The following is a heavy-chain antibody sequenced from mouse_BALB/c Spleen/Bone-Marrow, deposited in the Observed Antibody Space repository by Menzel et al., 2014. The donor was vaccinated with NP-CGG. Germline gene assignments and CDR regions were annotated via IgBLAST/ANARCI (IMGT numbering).Heavy chain of an antibody. CDR1: GYAFSVYW. Sequence: VQLQQSGAELVRPGSSVKISCTASGYAFSVYWMNWVKQRPGQGLEWIGQIYPGDGDTNYNGKFKGRATMTADKSSNSTYMQLNSRTPEDSAVYFCARGGISVDYWGQGTLSQSPQ. V-gene: IGHV1-80*01. J-gene: IGHJ2*01. CDR2: IYPGDGDT. CDR3: ARGGISVDY.